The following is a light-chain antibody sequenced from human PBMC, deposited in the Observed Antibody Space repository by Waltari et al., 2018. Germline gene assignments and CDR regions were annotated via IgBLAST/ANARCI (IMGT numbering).Light chain of an antibody. CDR2: AAS. J-gene: IGKJ4*01. Sequence: AIRMTQSPSSFPASTGDRVTITCRASQHIAGYLAWYQQKPRKAPKLLIYAASTLQSGVPSRFSGSGSGTDFTLTISCLQSEDFATYYCQQYYSDPLTFGGGTKVEIK. V-gene: IGKV1-8*01. CDR3: QQYYSDPLT. CDR1: QHIAGY.